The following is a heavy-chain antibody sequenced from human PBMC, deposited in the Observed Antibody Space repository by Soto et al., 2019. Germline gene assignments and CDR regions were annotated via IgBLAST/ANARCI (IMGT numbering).Heavy chain of an antibody. J-gene: IGHJ4*02. D-gene: IGHD3-22*01. CDR2: IGSGGAPT. V-gene: IGHV3-23*01. CDR1: GFTFKTYD. CDR3: AKARATYDSSGFYLRPLAS. Sequence: GGSLRLSCAASGFTFKTYDMSWVRQAPGKGLEWVSGIGSGGAPTYYTDSVKGRFTISRENSKNTLLLQMDSLRAEDTAVYYCAKARATYDSSGFYLRPLASWGQGTLVTVSS.